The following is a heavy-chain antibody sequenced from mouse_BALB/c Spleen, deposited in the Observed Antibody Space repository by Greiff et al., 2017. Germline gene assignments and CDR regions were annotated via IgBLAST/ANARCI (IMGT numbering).Heavy chain of an antibody. V-gene: IGHV1-15*01. CDR1: GYTFTDYE. J-gene: IGHJ2*01. Sequence: VQLQQSGAELVRPGASVTLSCKASGYTFTDYEMHWVKQTPVHGLEWIGAIDPETGGTAYNQKFKGKATLTADKSSSTAYMELRSLTSEDSAVYYCARSGKLYYDYPGYWGQGTTLTVSS. CDR3: ARSGKLYYDYPGY. CDR2: IDPETGGT. D-gene: IGHD2-4*01.